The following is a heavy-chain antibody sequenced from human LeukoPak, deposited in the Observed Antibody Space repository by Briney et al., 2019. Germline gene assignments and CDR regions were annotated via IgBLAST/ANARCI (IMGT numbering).Heavy chain of an antibody. V-gene: IGHV4-34*01. J-gene: IGHJ4*02. D-gene: IGHD2-2*02. Sequence: SETLSLTCAVYGGSFSGYYWSWIRQPPGKGLEWIGEINHSGSTNYNPSLKSRVTISVDTSKNQFSLKLSSVTAADTAVYYCARGLGDIVVAPAAIDYFDYWGQGTLVTVSS. CDR3: ARGLGDIVVAPAAIDYFDY. CDR2: INHSGST. CDR1: GGSFSGYY.